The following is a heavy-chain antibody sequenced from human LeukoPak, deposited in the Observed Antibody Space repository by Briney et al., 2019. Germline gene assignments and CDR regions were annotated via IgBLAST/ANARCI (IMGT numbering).Heavy chain of an antibody. J-gene: IGHJ4*02. CDR2: IYSGGST. CDR1: GFTVSNNY. Sequence: GXXLRLSCAASGFTVSNNYMRWVRQAPGKGLEWVSVIYSGGSTYYSDSVKGRFTISRDNSKKTLYLQMNSLRAEDTAVYYCAREARYCSSTSCSDWGQGTLVTVSS. CDR3: AREARYCSSTSCSD. D-gene: IGHD2-2*01. V-gene: IGHV3-66*02.